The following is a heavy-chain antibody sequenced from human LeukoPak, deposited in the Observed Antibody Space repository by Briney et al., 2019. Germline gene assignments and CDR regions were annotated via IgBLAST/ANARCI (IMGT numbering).Heavy chain of an antibody. Sequence: GGSLRLSCAASGFTFSSYAMSWVRQAPGKGLEWVSVISGSGTNTYYADSVKGRFTISRDNAKNSLYLQMNSLRAEDTAVYYCARDGVGATWNRVPMDVWGKGTTVTISS. CDR3: ARDGVGATWNRVPMDV. J-gene: IGHJ6*04. V-gene: IGHV3-23*01. D-gene: IGHD1-26*01. CDR2: ISGSGTNT. CDR1: GFTFSSYA.